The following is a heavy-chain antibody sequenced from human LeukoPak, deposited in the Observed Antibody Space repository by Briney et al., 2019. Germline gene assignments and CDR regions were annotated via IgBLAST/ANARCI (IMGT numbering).Heavy chain of an antibody. Sequence: PDRSLRLSCAASGFTFDDYAMHWVRQAPGKGLEWVSGISWNSGSIGYADSVKGRFTISRDNAKNSLYLQVNSLRAEDTAVYYCASHSLRYSNGLDYWGQGTLVTVSS. V-gene: IGHV3-9*01. CDR1: GFTFDDYA. D-gene: IGHD6-19*01. J-gene: IGHJ4*02. CDR3: ASHSLRYSNGLDY. CDR2: ISWNSGSI.